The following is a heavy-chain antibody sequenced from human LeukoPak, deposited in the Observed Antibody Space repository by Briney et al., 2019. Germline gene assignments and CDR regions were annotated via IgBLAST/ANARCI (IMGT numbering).Heavy chain of an antibody. V-gene: IGHV5-51*01. D-gene: IGHD1-26*01. Sequence: GESLKISCKGSGYSFTSYWIGWVRQMPGKGLEWMGIIYPGDSDTRYSPSFQGQVTISADKSISTAYLQWTSLKASDSAMYYCARRRDLYSGSYYPFDYWGQGTLVTVSS. CDR1: GYSFTSYW. J-gene: IGHJ4*02. CDR2: IYPGDSDT. CDR3: ARRRDLYSGSYYPFDY.